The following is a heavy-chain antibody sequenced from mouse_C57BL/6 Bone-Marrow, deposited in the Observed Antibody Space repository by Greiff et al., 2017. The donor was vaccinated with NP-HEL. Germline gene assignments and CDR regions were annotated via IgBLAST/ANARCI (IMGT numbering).Heavy chain of an antibody. D-gene: IGHD3-2*02. V-gene: IGHV5-6*01. Sequence: EVKLVESGGDLVKPGGSLKLSCAASGFTFSSYGLSWVRQTPDKRLEWVATISRGGSYTYYPDSVKGRFTISRDNAKNTLYLQMSSLKSEDTAMYYCARHELRLYYFDYWGQGTTLTVSS. CDR3: ARHELRLYYFDY. CDR2: ISRGGSYT. J-gene: IGHJ2*01. CDR1: GFTFSSYG.